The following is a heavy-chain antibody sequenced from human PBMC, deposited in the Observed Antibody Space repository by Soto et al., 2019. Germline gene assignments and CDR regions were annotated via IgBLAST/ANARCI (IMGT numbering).Heavy chain of an antibody. CDR3: ARGFDFWSGYWGFDP. D-gene: IGHD3-3*01. V-gene: IGHV4-30-4*01. Sequence: PSETLSLTCTVSGGSISSGDYYWSRIRQPPGKGLEWIGYIYYSGSTYYNPSLKSRVTISVDTSKNQFSLKLSSVSAADTAVYYCARGFDFWSGYWGFDPWGQGTLVTVSS. CDR1: GGSISSGDYY. CDR2: IYYSGST. J-gene: IGHJ5*02.